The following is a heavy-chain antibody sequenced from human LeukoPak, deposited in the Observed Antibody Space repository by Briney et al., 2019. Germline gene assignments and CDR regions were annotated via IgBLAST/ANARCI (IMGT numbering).Heavy chain of an antibody. V-gene: IGHV3-66*01. CDR1: GFSINHYY. J-gene: IGHJ4*02. D-gene: IGHD2-21*02. Sequence: GGSLRLSCAASGFSINHYYMTWIRQTPGKGRDWVSVIYTGGSTNYGDSVKGRFTISRDNSKNTLYLQMNSLRADDTAIYYCARGQSYCGADCYSDWGQGTLVTVSS. CDR3: ARGQSYCGADCYSD. CDR2: IYTGGST.